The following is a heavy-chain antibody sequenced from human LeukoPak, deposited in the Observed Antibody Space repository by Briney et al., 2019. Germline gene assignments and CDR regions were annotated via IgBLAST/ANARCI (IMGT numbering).Heavy chain of an antibody. Sequence: GASVKVSCKASGYTFTSYGISWVRQAPGQGLEWMGWISAYNGNTNYAQKLQGRVTMTTDTSTSTAYMELRSLRSDDTAVYYCARGGGGYDRGELENYFDYWGQGTLVTVSS. J-gene: IGHJ4*02. CDR2: ISAYNGNT. CDR1: GYTFTSYG. D-gene: IGHD5-12*01. CDR3: ARGGGGYDRGELENYFDY. V-gene: IGHV1-18*01.